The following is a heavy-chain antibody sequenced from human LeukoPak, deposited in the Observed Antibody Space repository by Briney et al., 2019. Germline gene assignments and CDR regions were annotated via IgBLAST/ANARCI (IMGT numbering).Heavy chain of an antibody. CDR1: GYTFSTYG. V-gene: IGHV1-18*01. J-gene: IGHJ4*02. CDR3: ARSLNHPYCGGDCFGDY. Sequence: GASVKVSCKASGYTFSTYGISWVRQAPGQGLEWMGWISAYNGNTNYAQKLQGRVTMTTDTSTSTAYMELRSLRSDDTAVYYCARSLNHPYCGGDCFGDYWGQGTLVTVSS. CDR2: ISAYNGNT. D-gene: IGHD2-21*02.